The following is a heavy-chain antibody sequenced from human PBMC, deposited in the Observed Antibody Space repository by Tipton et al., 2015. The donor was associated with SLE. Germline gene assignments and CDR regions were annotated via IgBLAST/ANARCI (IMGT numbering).Heavy chain of an antibody. V-gene: IGHV4-61*09. D-gene: IGHD4-11*01. CDR2: IDSRGGIT. J-gene: IGHJ5*01. CDR1: GGSISSGRYF. Sequence: TLSLTCTVSGGSISSGRYFWTWIRQPAGKGLQWIGHIDSRGGITRYNPSLKSRVSISLDTSNNQFSLKVNSVTAADTAVYYCATYSGWFHTWGHGALVTVSS. CDR3: ATYSGWFHT.